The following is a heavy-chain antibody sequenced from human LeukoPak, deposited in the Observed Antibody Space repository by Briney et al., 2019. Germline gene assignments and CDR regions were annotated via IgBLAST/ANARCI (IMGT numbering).Heavy chain of an antibody. Sequence: SETLSLTCTVSGGSISSYYWSWIRQPPGKGLEWIGYIYYSGSTNYNPSLKSRVTISVDTSKNQFSLELSSVTAADTAVYYCARRVVVITRDAFDIWGQGTMVTVSS. V-gene: IGHV4-59*01. CDR1: GGSISSYY. CDR2: IYYSGST. CDR3: ARRVVVITRDAFDI. D-gene: IGHD3-22*01. J-gene: IGHJ3*02.